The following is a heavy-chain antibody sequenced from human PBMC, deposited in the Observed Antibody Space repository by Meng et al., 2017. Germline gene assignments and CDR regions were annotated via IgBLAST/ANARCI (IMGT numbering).Heavy chain of an antibody. Sequence: QVELVQAGGEGKKPWSSVRVSCMASGGTFSSYAISWVRQAPGQGLEWMGGIIPIFGTANYAQKFQGRVTITADESTSTAYMELSSLRSEDTAVYYCASPYCTNGVCSPEYWGREPWSPSPQ. CDR3: ASPYCTNGVCSPEY. D-gene: IGHD2-8*01. CDR2: IIPIFGTA. J-gene: IGHJ4*02. CDR1: GGTFSSYA. V-gene: IGHV1-69*01.